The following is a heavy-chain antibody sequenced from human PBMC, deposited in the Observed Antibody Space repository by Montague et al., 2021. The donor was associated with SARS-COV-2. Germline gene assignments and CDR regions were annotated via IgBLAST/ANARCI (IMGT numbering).Heavy chain of an antibody. CDR1: GESFSGFF. V-gene: IGHV4-34*01. CDR2: INDRGVTNX. Sequence: SETLSLTCAVYGESFSGFFWSWIRQPPEKGLEWIAEINDRGVTNXNYNPSLGSRVTISADTSKNQFSLKLRSVTAADTAVYYCARWDPQTLTVISLRGKSANDYWGQGTLVTVSS. CDR3: ARWDPQTLTVISLRGKSANDY. D-gene: IGHD4-11*01. J-gene: IGHJ4*02.